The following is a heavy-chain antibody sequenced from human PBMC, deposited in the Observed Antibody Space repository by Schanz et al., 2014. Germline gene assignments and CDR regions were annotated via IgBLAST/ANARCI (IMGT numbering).Heavy chain of an antibody. Sequence: DVQLVDSGGGLVQPGGSLRLSCVASGFTFFGSFAMSWVRQAPGKGLEWVSGMSGSGSTADYADSLKGRFTISRDNAKNSLYLQMNSLTAEDTAVYYCATEGPRGTRHPINYYYAMDNWGQGTKVTV. CDR3: ATEGPRGTRHPINYYYAMDN. CDR1: GFTFFGSFA. J-gene: IGHJ6*02. D-gene: IGHD6-6*01. V-gene: IGHV3-23*04. CDR2: MSGSGSTA.